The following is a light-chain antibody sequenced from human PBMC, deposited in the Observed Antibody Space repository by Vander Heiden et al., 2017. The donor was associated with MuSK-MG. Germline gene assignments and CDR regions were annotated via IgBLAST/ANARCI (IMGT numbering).Light chain of an antibody. J-gene: IGLJ2*01. CDR2: SNN. V-gene: IGLV1-44*01. Sequence: GSRVHWGTISCSGSSSNIGRNTVNWYQHLPGTAPKLLIYSNNQRPSEVPDRFSGSKSGTSASLAISGLQSEDEADYYCATWDDSLNEGVFGGGTKLTVL. CDR1: SSNIGRNT. CDR3: ATWDDSLNEGV.